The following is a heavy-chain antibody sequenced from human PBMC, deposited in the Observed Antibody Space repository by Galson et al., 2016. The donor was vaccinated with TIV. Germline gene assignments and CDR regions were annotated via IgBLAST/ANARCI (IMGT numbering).Heavy chain of an antibody. CDR2: VADHGNTQ. J-gene: IGHJ5*02. Sequence: SLRLSCAASGFTFSKYGMLWVRQAPGKGLEWVAVVADHGNTQYYADSVKGRFTVSRDNAQTSLYLQMDSLRAEDTAVYYCARMLFDIVGAPAATPTGYFDPWGQGTLVTVSS. CDR1: GFTFSKYG. V-gene: IGHV3-30*03. CDR3: ARMLFDIVGAPAATPTGYFDP. D-gene: IGHD2-2*01.